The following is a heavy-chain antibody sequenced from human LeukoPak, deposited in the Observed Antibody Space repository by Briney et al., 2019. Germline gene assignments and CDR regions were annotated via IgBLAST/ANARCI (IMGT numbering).Heavy chain of an antibody. CDR1: GDSVSRNSAA. CDR2: TYYRSKWYN. CDR3: ARERYCNSNLDYCYYGMDV. V-gene: IGHV6-1*01. D-gene: IGHD2/OR15-2a*01. J-gene: IGHJ6*02. Sequence: SQTLSLTCAISGDSVSRNSAAWNWIRQSPSRGLEWLGRTYYRSKWYNDYAVSVKSRITINPDTSKNQFSLQLNSVTPEDTAVYYCARERYCNSNLDYCYYGMDVWGQGTTVTVSS.